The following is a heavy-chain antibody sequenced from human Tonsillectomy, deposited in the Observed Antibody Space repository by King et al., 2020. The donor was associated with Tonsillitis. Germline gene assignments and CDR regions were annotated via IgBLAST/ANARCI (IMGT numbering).Heavy chain of an antibody. CDR3: AGSQATARYFDL. CDR1: GGSISSSNW. CDR2: IYHSGST. D-gene: IGHD5-18*01. Sequence: VQLQESGPGLVMPSGTLSLTCAVSGGSISSSNWLSWVRQPPGKGLEWIGEIYHSGSTNYNPSLKIRVTISVDKSKTHFPLKVSSVTAADTAVYYCAGSQATARYFDLWGRGTLVTVSS. J-gene: IGHJ2*01. V-gene: IGHV4-4*02.